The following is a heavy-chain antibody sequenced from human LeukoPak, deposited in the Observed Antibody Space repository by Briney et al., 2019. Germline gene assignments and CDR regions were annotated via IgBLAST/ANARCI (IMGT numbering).Heavy chain of an antibody. J-gene: IGHJ4*02. Sequence: PSETLSLTCAVYGGSFSGYYWSWLRQPPGKGREGIGSIYYSGNTYYNASLKSQVSISIDKCKNQLSLRLTSVTAADTAVYYCARRITMVRGVPFDYWGQGTLVTVSS. CDR2: IYYSGNT. V-gene: IGHV4-34*01. D-gene: IGHD3-10*01. CDR1: GGSFSGYY. CDR3: ARRITMVRGVPFDY.